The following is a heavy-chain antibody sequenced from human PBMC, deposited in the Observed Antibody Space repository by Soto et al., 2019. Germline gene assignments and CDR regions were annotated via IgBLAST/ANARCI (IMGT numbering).Heavy chain of an antibody. CDR3: ARDQGYSSSWTYYYYGMDV. J-gene: IGHJ6*02. D-gene: IGHD6-13*01. Sequence: PSETLSLTCTVSGGSISSGDYYWSWIRQPPGKGLEWIGYIYYSGSTYYNPSLKSRVTISVDTSKNQFSLKLSSVTAADTAVYYCARDQGYSSSWTYYYYGMDVWGQGTTVTVSS. CDR1: GGSISSGDYY. V-gene: IGHV4-30-4*01. CDR2: IYYSGST.